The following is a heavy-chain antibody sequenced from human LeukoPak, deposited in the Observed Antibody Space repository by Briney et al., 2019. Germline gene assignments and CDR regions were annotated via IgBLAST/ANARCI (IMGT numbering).Heavy chain of an antibody. CDR3: ARMQS. J-gene: IGHJ5*02. CDR1: GGSFSGYY. V-gene: IGHV4-34*01. CDR2: INRGGGT. Sequence: SETLLLTCAVYGGSFSGYYWSWIRQPPGKGLEWIGEINRGGGTNYNPSLKSRVSILVDTSKNQFSLKLRTVTAADTAVYYCARMQSWGQGTLVTVSS.